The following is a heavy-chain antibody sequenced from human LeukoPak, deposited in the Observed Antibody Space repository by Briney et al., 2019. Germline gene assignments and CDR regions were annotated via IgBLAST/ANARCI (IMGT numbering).Heavy chain of an antibody. V-gene: IGHV3-23*01. D-gene: IGHD3-22*01. CDR1: GFTFSNYA. Sequence: GGSLRPSCAASGFTFSNYAMNWVRQAPGKGLEWVSALSGSGGGTFYADSVRGRFIVSRDNSKNTLFLQMNSLRAEDTAVYYCAKDHFYDSSSFDYWGQGTLVTVSS. CDR3: AKDHFYDSSSFDY. CDR2: LSGSGGGT. J-gene: IGHJ4*02.